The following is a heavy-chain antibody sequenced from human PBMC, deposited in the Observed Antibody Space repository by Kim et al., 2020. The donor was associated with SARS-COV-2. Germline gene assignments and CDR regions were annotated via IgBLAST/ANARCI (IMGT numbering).Heavy chain of an antibody. Sequence: GGSLRLSCAASGFTFSSFAMNWVRQAPGKGLEWVSGISGSGGSTYYADSVKGLFTFSRDNSKNTLYLQMNSLRAEDTAVYYCAKDFYWDNRGAGAFDMWG. D-gene: IGHD2-8*02. CDR2: ISGSGGST. V-gene: IGHV3-23*01. CDR3: AKDFYWDNRGAGAFDM. CDR1: GFTFSSFA. J-gene: IGHJ3*02.